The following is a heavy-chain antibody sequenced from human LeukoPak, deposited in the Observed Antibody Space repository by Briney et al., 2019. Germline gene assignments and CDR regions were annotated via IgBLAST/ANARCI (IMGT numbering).Heavy chain of an antibody. J-gene: IGHJ1*01. CDR2: ISYDGSNK. D-gene: IGHD3-22*01. Sequence: GGSLRLSCAASGFTFSSYGMHWVRQAPGKGLEWVAVISYDGSNKYYIDSVKGRFTISRDNSKNTLYLQMNSLRAEDTAVYYCARDSSGYYPLEYFQHWGQGTLVTVSS. V-gene: IGHV3-30*03. CDR3: ARDSSGYYPLEYFQH. CDR1: GFTFSSYG.